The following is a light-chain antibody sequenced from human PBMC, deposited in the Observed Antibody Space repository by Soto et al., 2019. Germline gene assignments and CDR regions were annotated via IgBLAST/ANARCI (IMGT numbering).Light chain of an antibody. CDR2: AAS. CDR1: QTISDY. V-gene: IGKV1-39*01. Sequence: DIQMTQSPSSLSASVGDRVTITFRTSQTISDYLNWYQHKPGKAPKLLISAASSLQSGVPSRFSGSGSGTEFTLTISSLQPDDFATYYCQQYSSYWTFGQGTMVDI. CDR3: QQYSSYWT. J-gene: IGKJ1*01.